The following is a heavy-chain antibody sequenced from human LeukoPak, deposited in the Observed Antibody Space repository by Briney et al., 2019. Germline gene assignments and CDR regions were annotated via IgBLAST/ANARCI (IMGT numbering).Heavy chain of an antibody. CDR1: GFTFSSYW. CDR2: INTDGSST. CDR3: ARGDIVVVPAATTIDY. V-gene: IGHV3-74*01. D-gene: IGHD2-2*01. J-gene: IGHJ4*02. Sequence: GGSLRLSCAASGFTFSSYWMHWVRHAPGKGLVWVSRINTDGSSTSYADSVKGRFTISRDNAKNTLYLQMNSLRAEDTAVYYCARGDIVVVPAATTIDYWGQGTLVTVSS.